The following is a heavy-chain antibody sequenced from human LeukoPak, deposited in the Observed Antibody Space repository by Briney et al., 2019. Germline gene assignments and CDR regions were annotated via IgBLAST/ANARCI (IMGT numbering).Heavy chain of an antibody. V-gene: IGHV4-39*01. Sequence: PSETLSLTCTVSGGSISSSSHSWGWIRQPPGKGLEWIGSIYYSGTTYYNPSLKSRVTISVDTSKIQFSLKLSSVAATDTAVYFCARLRFDFWSGYTHPYFDYWGQGTLVTVSS. J-gene: IGHJ4*02. CDR3: ARLRFDFWSGYTHPYFDY. CDR2: IYYSGTT. D-gene: IGHD3-3*01. CDR1: GGSISSSSHS.